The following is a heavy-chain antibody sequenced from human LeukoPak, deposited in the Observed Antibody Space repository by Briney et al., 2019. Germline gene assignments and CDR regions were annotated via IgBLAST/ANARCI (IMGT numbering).Heavy chain of an antibody. CDR2: ISAYNGNT. D-gene: IGHD3-22*01. CDR3: ARVKDSSGYYYYYYYMDV. V-gene: IGHV1-18*01. Sequence: ASVKVSCKASGYTFTSYGISWVRQAPGQGLEWMGWISAYNGNTNYAQKLQGRVTMTTDTSTSTAYMELRSLRSDDTAVYYCARVKDSSGYYYYYYYMDVWGKGSTVTVSS. J-gene: IGHJ6*03. CDR1: GYTFTSYG.